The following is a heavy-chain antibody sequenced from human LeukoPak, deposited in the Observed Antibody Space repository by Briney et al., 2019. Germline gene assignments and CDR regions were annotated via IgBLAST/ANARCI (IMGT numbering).Heavy chain of an antibody. CDR2: ISSSSSYI. CDR3: ARVGPASGWPANFDY. Sequence: GGSQRLSCAASGFTFSSYSMNWVRQAPGKGLEWVSSISSSSSYIYYADSVKGRFTISRDNAKNSLYLQMNSLRAEDTAVYYCARVGPASGWPANFDYWGQGTLVTVSS. CDR1: GFTFSSYS. V-gene: IGHV3-21*01. J-gene: IGHJ4*02. D-gene: IGHD6-19*01.